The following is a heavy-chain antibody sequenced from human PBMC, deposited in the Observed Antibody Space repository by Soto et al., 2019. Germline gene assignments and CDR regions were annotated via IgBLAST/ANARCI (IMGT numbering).Heavy chain of an antibody. CDR2: MNPNSGNT. Sequence: QVQLVQSGAEVKKPGASVKVSCKASGYTFTSYDINWVRQATGQGLEWMGWMNPNSGNTGYAQKFKGKVTMTRNTSISTAYMELSSLRSEDTAVYYCARGLLQWLVRWTWFDPWGHGTLVTVSS. CDR1: GYTFTSYD. V-gene: IGHV1-8*01. J-gene: IGHJ5*02. D-gene: IGHD6-19*01. CDR3: ARGLLQWLVRWTWFDP.